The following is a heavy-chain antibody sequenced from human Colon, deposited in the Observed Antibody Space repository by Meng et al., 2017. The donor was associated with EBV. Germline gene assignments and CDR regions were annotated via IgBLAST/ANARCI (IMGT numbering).Heavy chain of an antibody. CDR2: VCHPGIA. D-gene: IGHD3-9*01. CDR3: ARVPTTGYKDH. V-gene: IGHV4-34*01. CDR1: GESVSRDR. Sequence: QVLLQQWGAGLLNPTETLSLTCTDDGESVSRDRWRGVRQPPGKGMDWIGEVCHPGIANYNPSLKNRFTISVYASEKQFSLRLTSVTAADSAVYYFARVPTTGYKDHWGQGTLVTVSS. J-gene: IGHJ4*02.